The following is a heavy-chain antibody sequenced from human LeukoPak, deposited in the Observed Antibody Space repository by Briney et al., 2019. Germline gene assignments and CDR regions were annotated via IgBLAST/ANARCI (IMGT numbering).Heavy chain of an antibody. CDR1: GYTFTSYY. Sequence: ASVKVSCKASGYTFTSYYMHWVRQAPGQGLEWMGIINPSGGSTSYAQKSQGRVTMTRDTSTSTVHMELSSLRSEDTAVYYCARIPYGSGSYYDAFDIWGQGTMVTVSS. J-gene: IGHJ3*02. V-gene: IGHV1-46*01. CDR3: ARIPYGSGSYYDAFDI. D-gene: IGHD3-10*01. CDR2: INPSGGST.